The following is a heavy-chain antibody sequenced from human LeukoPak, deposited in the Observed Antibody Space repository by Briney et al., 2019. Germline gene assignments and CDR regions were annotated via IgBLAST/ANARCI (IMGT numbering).Heavy chain of an antibody. J-gene: IGHJ4*02. D-gene: IGHD2/OR15-2a*01. V-gene: IGHV3-53*01. CDR3: ANQDSTEYSYYFDF. CDR2: IYSGGST. CDR1: GFTVSSNY. Sequence: GGSLRLSCAASGFTVSSNYMSWVRQAPGKGLEWVSVIYSGGSTYYADSVKGRFTISRDNSKNTLYLQMNSLRAEDTAVYYCANQDSTEYSYYFDFWGQGTLVTVSS.